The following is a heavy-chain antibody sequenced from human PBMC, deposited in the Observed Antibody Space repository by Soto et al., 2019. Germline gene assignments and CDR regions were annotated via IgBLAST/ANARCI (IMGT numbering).Heavy chain of an antibody. D-gene: IGHD2-2*01. CDR3: ARDEALDTPVPAANNGMDV. V-gene: IGHV1-18*01. CDR2: ISAYNGNT. J-gene: IGHJ6*04. CDR1: GYTFTSYG. Sequence: QVQLVQSGAEVKKPGASVKVSCKASGYTFTSYGISWVRQAPGQGLEWMGWISAYNGNTNYAQKLQGRVTMTTDTSTSTAYMELRSLRSDDTAVYYYARDEALDTPVPAANNGMDVWGEGTTVTVSS.